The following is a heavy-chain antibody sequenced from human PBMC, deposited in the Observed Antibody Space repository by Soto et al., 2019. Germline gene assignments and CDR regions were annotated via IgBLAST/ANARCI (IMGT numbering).Heavy chain of an antibody. D-gene: IGHD5-12*01. J-gene: IGHJ4*02. V-gene: IGHV2-5*01. Sequence: QITLKESGPTLVKPTQTLTLTCTFSGFSLSTSGVGVGWIRQPPGKALEWLAVIYWNDDTRYSLSLKSRLTITKGTSDNQVVLTMTNVDPVDTASYYCAHFNGYEEFEYWGQGTLVTVSS. CDR2: IYWNDDT. CDR1: GFSLSTSGVG. CDR3: AHFNGYEEFEY.